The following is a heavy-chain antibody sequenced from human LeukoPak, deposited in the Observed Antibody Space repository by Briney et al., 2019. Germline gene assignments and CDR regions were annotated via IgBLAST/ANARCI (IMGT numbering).Heavy chain of an antibody. J-gene: IGHJ6*03. CDR2: ISWNSGSI. Sequence: GGSLRLSCAASGFTFDDYAMHWVRQAPGKGLEWVSGISWNSGSIGYADSVKGRFTISRDNAKNSLYLQMNSLRAEDTAVYYCARCESGSYYYYYYYMDVWGKGTTVTISS. CDR1: GFTFDDYA. V-gene: IGHV3-9*01. CDR3: ARCESGSYYYYYYYMDV. D-gene: IGHD1-26*01.